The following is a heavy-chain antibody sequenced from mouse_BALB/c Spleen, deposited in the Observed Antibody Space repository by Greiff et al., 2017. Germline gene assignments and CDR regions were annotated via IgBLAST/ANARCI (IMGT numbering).Heavy chain of an antibody. V-gene: IGHV10-3*03. J-gene: IGHJ4*01. CDR3: VRESPYAMDY. Sequence: EVQRVESGGGLVQPKGSLKLSCAASGFTFNTYAMHWVCQAPGKGLEWVARIRSKSNNYATYYADSVKDRFTISRDDSQSMLYLQMNNLKTEDTAMYYCVRESPYAMDYWGQGTSVTVSS. CDR2: IRSKSNNYAT. CDR1: GFTFNTYA.